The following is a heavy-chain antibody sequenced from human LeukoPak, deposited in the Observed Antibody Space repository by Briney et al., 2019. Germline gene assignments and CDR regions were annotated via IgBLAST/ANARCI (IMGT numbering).Heavy chain of an antibody. CDR3: AKVSGGSSRSDYYFDY. CDR2: ISWNSGSI. Sequence: GGSLRLSCAASGFTFDDYAMHWVRQAPGKGLEWVSGISWNSGSIGYADSVKGRFTISRDNAKNSLYLQMNSLRAEDTVLYYCAKVSGGSSRSDYYFDYWGQGTLVTVSS. V-gene: IGHV3-9*01. D-gene: IGHD2-15*01. J-gene: IGHJ4*02. CDR1: GFTFDDYA.